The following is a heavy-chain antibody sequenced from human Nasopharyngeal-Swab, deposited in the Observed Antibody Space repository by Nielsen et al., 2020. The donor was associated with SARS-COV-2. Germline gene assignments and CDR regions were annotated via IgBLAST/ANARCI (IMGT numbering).Heavy chain of an antibody. V-gene: IGHV1-18*03. Sequence: ASVKVSCKASGYTFSNYGITWVRQAPGQGLEWMGWISAHNGNTKYAPRLQGRVTMITDTSTNTAYMELRSLRSDDMAVYYCATSLHIINTSHTFDYWGQGTLVTVSS. CDR3: ATSLHIINTSHTFDY. CDR2: ISAHNGNT. J-gene: IGHJ4*02. CDR1: GYTFSNYG. D-gene: IGHD1-14*01.